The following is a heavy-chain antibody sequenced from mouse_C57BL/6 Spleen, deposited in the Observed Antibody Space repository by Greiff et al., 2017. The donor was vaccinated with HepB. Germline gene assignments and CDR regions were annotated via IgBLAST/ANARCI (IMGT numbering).Heavy chain of an antibody. CDR3: ARCPFYYGSSYWYFDV. V-gene: IGHV1-55*01. CDR1: GYTFTSYW. Sequence: QVQLQQPGAELVKPGASVKMSCKASGYTFTSYWITWVKQRPGQGLEWIGDIYPGSGSTNYNEKFKSKATLTVDTSSSTAYMQLSSLTSEDSAVYYCARCPFYYGSSYWYFDVWGTGTTVTVSS. CDR2: IYPGSGST. J-gene: IGHJ1*03. D-gene: IGHD1-1*01.